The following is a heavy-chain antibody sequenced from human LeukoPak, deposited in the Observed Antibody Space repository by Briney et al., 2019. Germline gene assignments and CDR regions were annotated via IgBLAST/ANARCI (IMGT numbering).Heavy chain of an antibody. V-gene: IGHV1-2*02. CDR3: ARDPTNWIDY. J-gene: IGHJ4*02. CDR2: INPNSGGT. Sequence: ASVKVSCKASGYTFTSYDINWVRQAPGQGLEWMGWINPNSGGTNYAQKFQGRVTMTRDTSISTAYMELSRLTSDDTGVYYCARDPTNWIDYWGQGTLVTVSS. CDR1: GYTFTSYD. D-gene: IGHD3-3*01.